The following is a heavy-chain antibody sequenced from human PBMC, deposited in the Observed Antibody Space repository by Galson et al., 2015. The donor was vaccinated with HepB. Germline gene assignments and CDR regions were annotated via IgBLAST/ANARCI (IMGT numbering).Heavy chain of an antibody. Sequence: SGFTFSSYSMNWVRQAPGKGLEWVSSISSSSSYIYYADSVKGRFTISRDNAKNSLYLQMNSLRAEDTAVYYCAREISYYGSGRHFDYWGQGTLVTVSS. V-gene: IGHV3-21*01. CDR2: ISSSSSYI. D-gene: IGHD3-10*01. CDR1: GFTFSSYS. CDR3: AREISYYGSGRHFDY. J-gene: IGHJ4*02.